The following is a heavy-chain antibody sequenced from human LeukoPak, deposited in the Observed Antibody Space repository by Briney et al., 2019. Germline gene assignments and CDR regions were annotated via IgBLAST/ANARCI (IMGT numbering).Heavy chain of an antibody. CDR2: ISSSSSYI. J-gene: IGHJ4*02. CDR3: ARGRSSDRYSGYDLDY. CDR1: GFTFSSYS. D-gene: IGHD5-12*01. Sequence: GGSLRLSCAASGFTFSSYSMNWVRQAPGKGLEWVSSISSSSSYIYYADSVKGRFTISRDNAKNSLYLQMNSLRAEDTAVYYCARGRSSDRYSGYDLDYWGQGTLVTVSS. V-gene: IGHV3-21*01.